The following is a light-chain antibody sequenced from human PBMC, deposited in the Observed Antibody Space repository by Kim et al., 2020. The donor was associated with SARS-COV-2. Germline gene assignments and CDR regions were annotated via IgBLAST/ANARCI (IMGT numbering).Light chain of an antibody. CDR1: QIISNY. CDR3: QQYHTYPYT. CDR2: KAS. V-gene: IGKV1-5*03. J-gene: IGKJ2*01. Sequence: SASLGYRVTITCRSSQIISNYLAWYLQKPGRAPNLLISKASTLKSGVPSRFSGSVSGTEFTLTISSLQPDDFATYYCQQYHTYPYTFGQGTKLEIK.